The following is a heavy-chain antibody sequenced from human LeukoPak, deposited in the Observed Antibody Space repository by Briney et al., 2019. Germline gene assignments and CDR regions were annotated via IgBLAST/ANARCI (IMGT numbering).Heavy chain of an antibody. CDR2: ISYDGSNK. Sequence: GGSLRLSCAASGFTFSTNAMHWIRQAPGKGLEWVAGISYDGSNKYYADSVKGRFTISRDNSRNTLSLQMNSLRGEDTAVYYCAKGPWYQLLPEDFWGQGTLVTVSS. CDR3: AKGPWYQLLPEDF. D-gene: IGHD2-2*01. CDR1: GFTFSTNA. V-gene: IGHV3-30*04. J-gene: IGHJ4*02.